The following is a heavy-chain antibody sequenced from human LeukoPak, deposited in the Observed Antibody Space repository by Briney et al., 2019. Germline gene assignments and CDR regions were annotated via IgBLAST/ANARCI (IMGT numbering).Heavy chain of an antibody. J-gene: IGHJ3*02. Sequence: SETLSLTCTVSGGSISSYYWSWIRQPAGKGLEWIGSIYYSGSTYYNPSLKSRVTISVDTSKNQFSLKLSSVTAADTAVYYCANRAEVVISGDDAFDIWGQGTMVTVSS. CDR2: IYYSGST. CDR1: GGSISSYY. CDR3: ANRAEVVISGDDAFDI. D-gene: IGHD3-22*01. V-gene: IGHV4-4*07.